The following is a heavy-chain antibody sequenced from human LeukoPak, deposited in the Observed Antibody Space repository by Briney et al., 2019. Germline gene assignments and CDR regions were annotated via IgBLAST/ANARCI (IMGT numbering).Heavy chain of an antibody. CDR1: GYTFTGYY. J-gene: IGHJ4*02. Sequence: ASVKVSCKASGYTFTGYYMHWVRLAPGQGLEWMGWINPNSGGTNYAQKFQGWVTMTRDTSISTAYMELSRLRSDDTAVYYCARVNSGYELDYWGQGTLVTVSS. CDR3: ARVNSGYELDY. CDR2: INPNSGGT. D-gene: IGHD5-12*01. V-gene: IGHV1-2*04.